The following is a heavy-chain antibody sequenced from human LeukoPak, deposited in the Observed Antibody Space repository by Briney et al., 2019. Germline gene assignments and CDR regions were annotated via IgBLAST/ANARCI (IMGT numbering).Heavy chain of an antibody. V-gene: IGHV3-30-3*01. CDR3: ARQPSSSWFVDY. J-gene: IGHJ4*02. D-gene: IGHD6-13*01. CDR1: GFTFSTYA. CDR2: ISYDGNNK. Sequence: GGFLRLSCAASGFTFSTYAMHWVRQAPGKGLEWVAVISYDGNNKYYADSVKGRFTISRDNSKNTLYLQMNSLRTEDTAVYYCARQPSSSWFVDYWGQGTLVTVSS.